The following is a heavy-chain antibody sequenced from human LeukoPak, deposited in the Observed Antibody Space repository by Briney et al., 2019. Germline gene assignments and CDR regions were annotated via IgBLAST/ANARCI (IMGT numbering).Heavy chain of an antibody. Sequence: SETLSLTCTVSGDSFSAYYWSWIRQPPGRGLEWIGYIYSSGNTNYNPSLKSRVTISVGTSKKQHSLKLTSVTAADTAVYYCAIHANVDISSFMDVWGKGTTVTVSS. V-gene: IGHV4-4*09. CDR1: GDSFSAYY. CDR2: IYSSGNT. CDR3: AIHANVDISSFMDV. D-gene: IGHD2-8*01. J-gene: IGHJ6*03.